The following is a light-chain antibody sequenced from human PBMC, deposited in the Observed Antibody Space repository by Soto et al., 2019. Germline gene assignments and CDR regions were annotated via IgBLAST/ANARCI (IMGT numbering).Light chain of an antibody. CDR2: DNN. J-gene: IGLJ2*01. CDR1: SSNIGNNY. Sequence: QSVLTQPPSVSAAPGQRFTISGSGSSSNIGNNYVSWYQQLPGTAPKLPIYDNNKRPSGIPDRFSGSKSGTSATLGITGLQTGDEADYYCGTWDSSLSAVVFGGGTKLTVL. CDR3: GTWDSSLSAVV. V-gene: IGLV1-51*01.